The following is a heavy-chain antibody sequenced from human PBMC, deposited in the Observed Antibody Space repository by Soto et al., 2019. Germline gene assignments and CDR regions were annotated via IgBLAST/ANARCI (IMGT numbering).Heavy chain of an antibody. CDR1: GFTFSSYA. CDR2: ISNSGHSA. J-gene: IGHJ5*02. Sequence: GGSLRLSCAASGFTFSSYAMNWVRQAPGKGLEWISVISNSGHSAYYADSVKGRFTISRDNSKNTLYLQIKSLRAEDTAAYYCAKGGPTFLNWFGPWGQGTLVNVLL. D-gene: IGHD5-12*01. CDR3: AKGGPTFLNWFGP. V-gene: IGHV3-23*01.